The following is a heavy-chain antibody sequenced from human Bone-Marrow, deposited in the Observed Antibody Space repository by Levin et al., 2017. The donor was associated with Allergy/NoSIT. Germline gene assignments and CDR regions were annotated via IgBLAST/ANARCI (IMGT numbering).Heavy chain of an antibody. D-gene: IGHD5-24*01. Sequence: PGGSRRLSCAASGFSVSSKYMAWVRQAPGKGPEWVSVIYVGAGTYYADSVKGRFTISRDDSKNSLFIQMNSLRVEDTAIYYCARVGDGYSFDSWGQGTLVTVSS. CDR2: IYVGAGT. CDR3: ARVGDGYSFDS. CDR1: GFSVSSKY. J-gene: IGHJ4*02. V-gene: IGHV3-66*01.